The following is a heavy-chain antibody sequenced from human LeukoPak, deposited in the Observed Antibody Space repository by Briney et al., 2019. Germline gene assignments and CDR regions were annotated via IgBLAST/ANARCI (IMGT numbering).Heavy chain of an antibody. CDR3: ASSGWYNLGAFDI. D-gene: IGHD6-19*01. CDR2: VKQEGSEK. J-gene: IGHJ3*02. V-gene: IGHV3-7*01. CDR1: GFTFSSYW. Sequence: GGSLRLSCAASGFTFSSYWMSWVRQAPGKGLEWVANVKQEGSEKYYVDSVKGRFTISRDNAKNSLYLQMNSLRAEDTDVYYCASSGWYNLGAFDIWGQGTMVTVSA.